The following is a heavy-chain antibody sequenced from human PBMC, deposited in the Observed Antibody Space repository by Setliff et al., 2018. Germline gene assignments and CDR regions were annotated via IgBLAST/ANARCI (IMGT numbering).Heavy chain of an antibody. CDR1: GFSFSRHW. D-gene: IGHD3-22*01. J-gene: IGHJ3*02. Sequence: GGSLRLSCVVSGFSFSRHWMSWARQAPGKGLEWVADIKQDGSTKYYLDSVKGRFIISRDNAKRSLYLQMNGLRADDTGVYYCVRDDADNYDAFDNWGQGTLVTVSS. V-gene: IGHV3-7*01. CDR3: VRDDADNYDAFDN. CDR2: IKQDGSTK.